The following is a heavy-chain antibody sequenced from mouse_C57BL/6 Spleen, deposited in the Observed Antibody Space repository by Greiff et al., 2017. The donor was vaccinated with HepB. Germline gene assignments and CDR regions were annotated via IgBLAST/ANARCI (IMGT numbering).Heavy chain of an antibody. CDR1: GYSITSGYY. CDR3: AREGTTVHWYFDV. J-gene: IGHJ1*03. CDR2: ISYDGSN. D-gene: IGHD1-1*01. Sequence: DVKLVESGPGLVKPSQSLSLTCSVTGYSITSGYYWNWIRQFPGNKLEWMGYISYDGSNNYNPSLKNRISITRDTSTNQFFLKLNSVTTEDTATYYCAREGTTVHWYFDVWGTGTTVTVSS. V-gene: IGHV3-6*01.